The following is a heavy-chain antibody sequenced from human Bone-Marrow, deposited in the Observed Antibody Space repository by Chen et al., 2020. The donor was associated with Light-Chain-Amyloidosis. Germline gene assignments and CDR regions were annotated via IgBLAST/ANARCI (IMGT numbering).Heavy chain of an antibody. CDR1: GFTFEDYA. V-gene: IGHV3-9*01. Sequence: EMQLVESGGDLVQPGKSLRLSCAASGFTFEDYAMHWVRQSPGKGLEWVSSITWNSGSLVYADSVKGRFTISRDNAKNFVYLQMDGLRPEDTALYYCAKDWKWGSDAFDVWGQGTKVTVSS. CDR3: AKDWKWGSDAFDV. CDR2: ITWNSGSL. J-gene: IGHJ3*01. D-gene: IGHD1-26*01.